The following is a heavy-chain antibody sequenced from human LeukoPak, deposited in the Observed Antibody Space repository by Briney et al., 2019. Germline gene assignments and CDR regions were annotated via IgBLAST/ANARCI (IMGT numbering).Heavy chain of an antibody. J-gene: IGHJ5*02. V-gene: IGHV7-4-1*02. Sequence: ASVKVSCKASGYTFTSYAMNWVRQAPGQGLEWMGWINTNTGNPTYAQGFTGRFVFSLDTSVSTAYLQISSLKAGDTAVYYCARDVKPDTAMDHNWFDPWGQGTLVTVSS. D-gene: IGHD5-18*01. CDR1: GYTFTSYA. CDR2: INTNTGNP. CDR3: ARDVKPDTAMDHNWFDP.